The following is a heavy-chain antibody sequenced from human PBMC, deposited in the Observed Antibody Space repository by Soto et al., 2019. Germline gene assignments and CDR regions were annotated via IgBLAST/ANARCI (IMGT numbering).Heavy chain of an antibody. CDR2: ISYDGTKI. V-gene: IGHV3-30*18. CDR1: GFTFSFYG. CDR3: AKDAEGWNDETYYFDH. Sequence: QVQVVESGGGVVQPGRSLRLSCAASGFTFSFYGMHWVRQTPGKGLEWVAVISYDGTKIYYADSVKGRFTISRDNSKNTLDLEMNRLRGDDTAVYYCAKDAEGWNDETYYFDHWGQGTLVTVSS. D-gene: IGHD1-1*01. J-gene: IGHJ4*02.